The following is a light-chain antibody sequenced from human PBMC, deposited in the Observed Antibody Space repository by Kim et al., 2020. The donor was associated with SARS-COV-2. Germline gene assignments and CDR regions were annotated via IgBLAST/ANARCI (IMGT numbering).Light chain of an antibody. CDR1: QSVSSRY. Sequence: SPGDRDHLVCRASQSVSSRYLAWYKQKVGQAPRLLLYGASSRATGIPDRFSGSGSGTDFTLTISRLEPEDFAVYYCQQYGSSPYTFGQGTKLEI. V-gene: IGKV3-20*01. J-gene: IGKJ2*01. CDR2: GAS. CDR3: QQYGSSPYT.